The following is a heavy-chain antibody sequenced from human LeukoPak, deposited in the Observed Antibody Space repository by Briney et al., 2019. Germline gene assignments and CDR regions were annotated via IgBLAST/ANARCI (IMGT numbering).Heavy chain of an antibody. CDR2: INHSGST. J-gene: IGHJ4*02. Sequence: SETLSLTCAVYGGSFSGYYWSWIRQPPGKGLEWIGEINHSGSTNYNPSLKSRVTISVDTSKNQFSLKLSSVTAADTAVYYCARIRGSYGYVEYFDYWGQGTLVIVSS. V-gene: IGHV4-34*01. D-gene: IGHD5-18*01. CDR1: GGSFSGYY. CDR3: ARIRGSYGYVEYFDY.